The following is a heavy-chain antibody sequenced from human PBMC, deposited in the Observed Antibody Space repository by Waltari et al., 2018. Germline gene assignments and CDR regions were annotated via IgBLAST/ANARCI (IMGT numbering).Heavy chain of an antibody. V-gene: IGHV3-7*02. CDR1: GFSFSSNW. CDR3: ARAYH. J-gene: IGHJ5*02. Sequence: VQLVESGGGSVQPGGSLRLSCAASGFSFSSNWMSWVRQAPGKGLEWVASIKQDGSEEYYVDSVKGRFTISRDNAKNSLYLQMNNLRVEDTAIYYCARAYHWGQGTLVTVSS. CDR2: IKQDGSEE.